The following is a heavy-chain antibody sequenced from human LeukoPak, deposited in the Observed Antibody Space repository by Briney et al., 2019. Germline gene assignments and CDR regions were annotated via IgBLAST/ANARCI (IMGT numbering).Heavy chain of an antibody. J-gene: IGHJ4*02. CDR3: ARVGWFGEFIFDY. CDR1: GFTFSSYA. V-gene: IGHV3-7*04. CDR2: IKQDGSEK. Sequence: GGSLRLSCAASGFTFSSYAMHWVRQAPGKGLEWVANIKQDGSEKYYVDSVKGRFTISRDNAKNSLYLQMNSLRAEDTAVYYCARVGWFGEFIFDYWGQGTLVTVSS. D-gene: IGHD3-10*01.